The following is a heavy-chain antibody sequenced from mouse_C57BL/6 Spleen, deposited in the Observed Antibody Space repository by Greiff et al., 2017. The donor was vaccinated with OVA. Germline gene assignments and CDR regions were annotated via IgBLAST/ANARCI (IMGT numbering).Heavy chain of an antibody. Sequence: EVQLQQSGPGLVKPSQSLSLTCSVTGYSITSGYYWNWIRQLPGNKLEWMGYISYDGSNNYNPSLKNRTSITRDTSKNQFFLKLNSVTTEDTATYYCARARCSSPHCDYWGQGTTLTVSS. J-gene: IGHJ2*01. CDR3: ARARCSSPHCDY. D-gene: IGHD1-1*01. V-gene: IGHV3-6*01. CDR2: ISYDGSN. CDR1: GYSITSGYY.